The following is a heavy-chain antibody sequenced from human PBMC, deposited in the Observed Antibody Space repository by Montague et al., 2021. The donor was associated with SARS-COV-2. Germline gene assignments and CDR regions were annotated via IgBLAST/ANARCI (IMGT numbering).Heavy chain of an antibody. J-gene: IGHJ4*02. CDR1: GGSISSSSYY. CDR2: IYYSGST. CDR3: ARRVLGGWYVTRPDIDY. D-gene: IGHD6-19*01. V-gene: IGHV4-39*01. Sequence: SETLSLTCTVSGGSISSSSYYWGWIRQPPGKGLEWIGSIYYSGSTYYNPSLKSRVTISVDTSKNQFSLKLSSVTAADTAVYYCARRVLGGWYVTRPDIDYWGQGTLVTVSS.